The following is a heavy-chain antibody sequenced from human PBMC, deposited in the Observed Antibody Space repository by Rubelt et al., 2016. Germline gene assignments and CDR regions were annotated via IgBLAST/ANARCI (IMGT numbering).Heavy chain of an antibody. CDR1: GFTFSSYD. Sequence: GESGGGLVQPGGSLRLSCAASGFTFSSYDMHWVRQATGKGLEWVSAIGTAGDTYYPGSVKGRFTISRENAKNSWYLQMNSLRAGDTAVYYCAKDRGEKGEFDYVGQGILVTVSS. J-gene: IGHJ4*02. D-gene: IGHD3-10*01. V-gene: IGHV3-13*04. CDR3: AKDRGEKGEFDY. CDR2: IGTAGDT.